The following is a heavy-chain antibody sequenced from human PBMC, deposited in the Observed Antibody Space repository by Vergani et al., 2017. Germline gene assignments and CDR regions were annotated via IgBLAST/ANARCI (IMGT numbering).Heavy chain of an antibody. V-gene: IGHV4-39*07. J-gene: IGHJ4*02. CDR1: GGSISSSSYY. Sequence: QLQLQESGPGLVKPSETLSLTCTVSGGSISSSSYYWGWIRQPPGKGLEWIGEINHSGSTNYNPSLKSRVTISVDTSKNQFSLKLSSVTAADTAVYYCARVAWRLTRWGINKGFDYWGQGTLVTVSS. CDR2: INHSGST. CDR3: ARVAWRLTRWGINKGFDY. D-gene: IGHD2-8*02.